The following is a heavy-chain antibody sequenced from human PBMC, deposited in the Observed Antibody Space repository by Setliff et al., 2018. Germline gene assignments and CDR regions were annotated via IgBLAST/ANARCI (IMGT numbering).Heavy chain of an antibody. V-gene: IGHV3-74*01. CDR2: ITSDGSST. D-gene: IGHD2-15*01. J-gene: IGHJ5*02. CDR1: GFTFSNYY. CDR3: ARDVFCSGGSCDNWFDP. Sequence: GGSLRLSCAASGFTFSNYYMHWVRQAPGKGLVWVSRITSDGSSTTYADSVKGRFTISRDNAKSTLYLQMNSLRAEYTAVYYCARDVFCSGGSCDNWFDPWGQGTLVTVSS.